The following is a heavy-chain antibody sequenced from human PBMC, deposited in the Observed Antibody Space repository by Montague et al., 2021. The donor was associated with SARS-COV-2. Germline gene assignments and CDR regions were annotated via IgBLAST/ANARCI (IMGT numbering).Heavy chain of an antibody. V-gene: IGHV2-5*01. Sequence: PALVKPTQTFTLICSFSGFSLDTRGAGVAWIRQPPGKALEWLGTIYWNDGKHYNSSLKSRLSMSKDTSKNQVVLILTDVDPADTATYFCAHREEDINGYSWFDPWGQGTLVTVSS. CDR1: GFSLDTRGAG. CDR2: IYWNDGK. CDR3: AHREEDINGYSWFDP. J-gene: IGHJ5*02. D-gene: IGHD5-12*01.